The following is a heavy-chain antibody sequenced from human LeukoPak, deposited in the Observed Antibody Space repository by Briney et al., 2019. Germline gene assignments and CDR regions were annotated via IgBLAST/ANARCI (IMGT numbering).Heavy chain of an antibody. D-gene: IGHD3-9*01. J-gene: IGHJ4*02. CDR2: IDPSDSYT. CDR1: GYSFTSYW. Sequence: GESLKISCKGSGYSFTSYWISWVRQMPGKGLEWRGRIDPSDSYTNYSPSFQGHVTISADKSISTAYLQWSSLKASDTAMYYCARQIRNDILTGYYRDLDYWGQGTLATVSS. CDR3: ARQIRNDILTGYYRDLDY. V-gene: IGHV5-10-1*01.